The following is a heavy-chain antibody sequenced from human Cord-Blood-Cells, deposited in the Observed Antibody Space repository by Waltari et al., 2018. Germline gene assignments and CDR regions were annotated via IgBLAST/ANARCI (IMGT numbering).Heavy chain of an antibody. CDR1: GGSISSGGYS. CDR2: IYYSGST. Sequence: QVQLQESGPGLVKPSQTLSLPCSVSGGSISSGGYSWSWIRQHPGKGLEWIGYIYYSGSTYYNPSLKSRVTISVDTSKNQFSLKLSSVTAADTAVYYCARDLRWGWYFDLWGRGTLVTVSS. V-gene: IGHV4-31*03. D-gene: IGHD7-27*01. CDR3: ARDLRWGWYFDL. J-gene: IGHJ2*01.